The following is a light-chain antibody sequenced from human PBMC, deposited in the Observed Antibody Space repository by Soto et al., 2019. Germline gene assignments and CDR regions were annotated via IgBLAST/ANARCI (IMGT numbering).Light chain of an antibody. V-gene: IGLV2-14*01. J-gene: IGLJ2*01. CDR1: SSDVGGYNY. Sequence: QSALTQPASVSGSPGQSITISCTGTSSDVGGYNYVSWYQHHPGKAPKVLIYEVSKRPSGASNRFSGSKYGNTAPLTISGLHAEDEADYYCISYTDSTTHVVFGGGTKLTVL. CDR3: ISYTDSTTHVV. CDR2: EVS.